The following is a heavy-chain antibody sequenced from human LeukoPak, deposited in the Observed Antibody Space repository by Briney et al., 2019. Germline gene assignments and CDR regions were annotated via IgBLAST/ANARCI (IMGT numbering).Heavy chain of an antibody. CDR3: ARERRFGEFDY. J-gene: IGHJ4*02. Sequence: GGSLRLSCAASGFTVSSNYMSWVRQAPGKGLEWVSVIYSGGSTYYADSVKGRFTISRDNSKNTLYLQMNSLRAEDTAVYYCARERRFGEFDYWGQGTLVTVSS. V-gene: IGHV3-53*01. D-gene: IGHD3-10*01. CDR2: IYSGGST. CDR1: GFTVSSNY.